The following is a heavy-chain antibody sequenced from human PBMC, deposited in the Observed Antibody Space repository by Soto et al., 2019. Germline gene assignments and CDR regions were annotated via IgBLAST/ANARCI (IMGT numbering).Heavy chain of an antibody. D-gene: IGHD6-19*01. Sequence: QVQLVQSGAEEKKPGASVKVSCKASGYTFTGYAMHWVRQAPGQRLEWMGWINAGNGNTKDSQKFQGRVTITRDTSASTAYMELSSLRSEDTAVYYCARAVAVAADFDYWGQGTLFTVSA. CDR2: INAGNGNT. J-gene: IGHJ4*02. CDR3: ARAVAVAADFDY. V-gene: IGHV1-3*05. CDR1: GYTFTGYA.